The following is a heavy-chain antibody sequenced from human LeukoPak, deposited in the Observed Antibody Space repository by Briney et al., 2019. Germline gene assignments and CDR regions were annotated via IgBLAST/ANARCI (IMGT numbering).Heavy chain of an antibody. CDR2: INPSGGST. CDR3: ARVPLAAYYYMDV. D-gene: IGHD2-15*01. V-gene: IGHV1-46*01. CDR1: GYTFTSYY. Sequence: ASVKVSCKASGYTFTSYYMHWVRQAPGQGLEWMGIINPSGGSTSYAQKFQGRVTMTRDTSTSTAYMELSSLRSEDTAVYYCARVPLAAYYYMDVWGKGTTVTVSS. J-gene: IGHJ6*03.